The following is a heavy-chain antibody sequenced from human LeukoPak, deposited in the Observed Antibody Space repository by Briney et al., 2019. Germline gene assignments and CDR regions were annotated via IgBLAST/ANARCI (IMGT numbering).Heavy chain of an antibody. CDR2: IDWDDDK. Sequence: SGPTLVEPTQTLTLTCTFSGFSLSTSGMCVSWIRQPPGKALEWLARIDWDDDKYYSTSLKTRLTISKDTSKNQVVLTMTNMDPVDTATYYCAQTVFYSDSSGYGAFDIWGQGTMVTVSS. J-gene: IGHJ3*02. V-gene: IGHV2-70*11. CDR3: AQTVFYSDSSGYGAFDI. D-gene: IGHD3-22*01. CDR1: GFSLSTSGMC.